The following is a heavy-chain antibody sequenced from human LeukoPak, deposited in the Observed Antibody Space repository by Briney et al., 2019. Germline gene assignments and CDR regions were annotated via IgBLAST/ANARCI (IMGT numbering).Heavy chain of an antibody. J-gene: IGHJ4*02. CDR1: GFTFDDYA. D-gene: IGHD5-18*01. CDR3: AKGGRVQLWFPFDY. Sequence: GRSLRLSCAASGFTFDDYAMHWVRQAPGKGLDWVSGISWNSGSIGYADSVKGRFTISRDNAKNSLYLQMNSLRAEDTALYYCAKGGRVQLWFPFDYWGQGTLVTVSS. V-gene: IGHV3-9*01. CDR2: ISWNSGSI.